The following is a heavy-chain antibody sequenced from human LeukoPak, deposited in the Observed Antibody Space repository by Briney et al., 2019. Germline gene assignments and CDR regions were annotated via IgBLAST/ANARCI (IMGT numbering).Heavy chain of an antibody. J-gene: IGHJ4*02. Sequence: SETLSLTCAVSGYSISSGYYWSWIRQPPGKGLEWTGYIYYSGSTYYNPSLKSRVTISVDTSKNQFSLKLSSVTAADTAVYYCARVRAAAGYFDYWGQGTLVTVSS. CDR2: IYYSGST. CDR1: GYSISSGYY. D-gene: IGHD6-13*01. CDR3: ARVRAAAGYFDY. V-gene: IGHV4-30-4*08.